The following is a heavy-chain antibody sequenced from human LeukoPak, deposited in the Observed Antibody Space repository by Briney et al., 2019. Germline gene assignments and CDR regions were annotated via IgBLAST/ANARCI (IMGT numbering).Heavy chain of an antibody. CDR2: IIPIFGTT. J-gene: IGHJ4*02. CDR3: ARGLPGYYDSSGYYFDY. Sequence: SVKVSCKASGGTFSSYAISWVRQAPGQGLEWMGGIIPIFGTTNYAQKFQGRVTITADKSTSTAYMELSSLRSEDTAVYYCARGLPGYYDSSGYYFDYWGQGTLVTVSS. D-gene: IGHD3-22*01. CDR1: GGTFSSYA. V-gene: IGHV1-69*06.